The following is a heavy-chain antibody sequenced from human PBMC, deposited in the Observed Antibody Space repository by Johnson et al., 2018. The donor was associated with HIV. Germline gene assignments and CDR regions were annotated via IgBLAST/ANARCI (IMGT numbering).Heavy chain of an antibody. CDR3: ATFGGGSFHAVDI. CDR2: IKQDGSEK. D-gene: IGHD1-26*01. CDR1: GFTFSSYW. J-gene: IGHJ3*02. Sequence: VQLVESGGGLVQPGGSLRLSCAASGFTFSSYWMGWVRQAPGKGLEWVANIKQDGSEKYYVDSLKGRFTISRDNAKNSLYLQINSLRAEDTAVYYCATFGGGSFHAVDIWGQGTMVTVSS. V-gene: IGHV3-7*05.